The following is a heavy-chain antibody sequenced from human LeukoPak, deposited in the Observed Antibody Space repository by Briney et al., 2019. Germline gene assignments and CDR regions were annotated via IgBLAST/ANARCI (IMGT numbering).Heavy chain of an antibody. CDR2: ISDSGTTI. CDR1: GFTFSDYY. J-gene: IGHJ4*02. CDR3: ARVYIAEDY. D-gene: IGHD2-15*01. V-gene: IGHV3-11*01. Sequence: GRSLRLSCAASGFTFSDYYMSWIRQAPGKGLEWISYISDSGTTIYYADSVKGRFTIFRDNAKNSLYLQMNSLRAEDTAVYYCARVYIAEDYWGQGTLVTISS.